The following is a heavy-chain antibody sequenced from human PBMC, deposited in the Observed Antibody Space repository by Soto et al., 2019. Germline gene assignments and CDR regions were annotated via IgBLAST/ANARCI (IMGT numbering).Heavy chain of an antibody. CDR2: SNHSGST. Sequence: QVQLQQWGAGLLKPSETLSLTCAVYGGSFSGYYWSWIRQPPGKGLEWIGESNHSGSTNYNPSRKSRVTISVDTSKNQFSLKLSSVTDEDTAVYYCARGRLVSSFQHWGQGTLVTVSS. V-gene: IGHV4-34*01. D-gene: IGHD3-16*01. CDR3: ARGRLVSSFQH. CDR1: GGSFSGYY. J-gene: IGHJ1*01.